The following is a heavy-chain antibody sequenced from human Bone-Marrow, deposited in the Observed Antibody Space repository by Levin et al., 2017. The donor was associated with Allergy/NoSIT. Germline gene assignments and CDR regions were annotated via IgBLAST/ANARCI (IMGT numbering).Heavy chain of an antibody. CDR1: GFTFSSYW. CDR2: IKPDGSER. Sequence: GGSLRLSCEGSGFTFSSYWMTWVRQAPGKGLEWVANIKPDGSERYLVDSVKGRFTISRDNPKNSVYLQMSSLRDEDTAVYYCARSRFRYDYMDVWGTGTTVAVSS. V-gene: IGHV3-7*01. J-gene: IGHJ6*03. D-gene: IGHD1-14*01. CDR3: ARSRFRYDYMDV.